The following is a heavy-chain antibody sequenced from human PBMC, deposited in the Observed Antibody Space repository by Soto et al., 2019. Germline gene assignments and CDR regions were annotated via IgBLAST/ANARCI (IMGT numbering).Heavy chain of an antibody. Sequence: SETLSLTCTVSGGSISSSSYYWGGIRQPPGKGLEWIGSIYYSGGTYYNPSLKSRVTISVDTSKNQFSLKLSSVTAADTAVYYCARNRRIYGDYGLGWFEPSGQGTLVTVSS. CDR2: IYYSGGT. J-gene: IGHJ5*02. V-gene: IGHV4-39*01. CDR3: ARNRRIYGDYGLGWFEP. CDR1: GGSISSSSYY. D-gene: IGHD4-17*01.